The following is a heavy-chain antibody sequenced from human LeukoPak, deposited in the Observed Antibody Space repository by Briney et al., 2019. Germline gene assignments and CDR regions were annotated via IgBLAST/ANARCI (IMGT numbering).Heavy chain of an antibody. CDR1: GFTFSSYD. V-gene: IGHV3-30*02. CDR2: IRYDGSNK. D-gene: IGHD4-17*01. Sequence: GGSLRLSCAASGFTFSSYDMHWVRQAPGKGLEWVAFIRYDGSNKYYADSVKGRFTISRDNSKNTLYLQMNGLRAEDTAVYYCAKLYGDAATSDYWGQGTLVTVSS. CDR3: AKLYGDAATSDY. J-gene: IGHJ4*02.